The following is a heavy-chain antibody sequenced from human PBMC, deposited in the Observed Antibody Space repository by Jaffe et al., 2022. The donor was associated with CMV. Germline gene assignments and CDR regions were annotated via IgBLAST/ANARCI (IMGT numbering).Heavy chain of an antibody. D-gene: IGHD3-16*02. Sequence: EVQLVESGGGLVKPGGSLRLSCAASGFTFSNAWMNWVRQAPGKGLEWVGRIKSKTDGGTTDYAAPVKGRFTISRDDSKNTLYLQMNSLKTEDTAVYYCATTPPTDYDYIWGSYRSPYWGQGTLVTVSS. J-gene: IGHJ4*02. CDR2: IKSKTDGGTT. V-gene: IGHV3-15*01. CDR3: ATTPPTDYDYIWGSYRSPY. CDR1: GFTFSNAW.